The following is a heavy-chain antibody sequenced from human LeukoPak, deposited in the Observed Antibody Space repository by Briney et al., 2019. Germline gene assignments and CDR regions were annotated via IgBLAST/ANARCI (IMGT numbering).Heavy chain of an antibody. Sequence: GGSLRLSCAASGFIFSNYAMTWVRQGPGKGLEWVSTISGGDDTTTYGDSVKGRFTISRDNSNNTVYLQMDSLRVDDTAVYYCAKDLSLLDWFGEPDAFDFWGQGTMVTVSS. D-gene: IGHD3-10*01. CDR1: GFIFSNYA. CDR2: ISGGDDTT. CDR3: AKDLSLLDWFGEPDAFDF. J-gene: IGHJ3*01. V-gene: IGHV3-23*01.